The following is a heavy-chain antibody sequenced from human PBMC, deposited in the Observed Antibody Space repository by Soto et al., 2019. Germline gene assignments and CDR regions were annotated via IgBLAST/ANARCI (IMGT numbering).Heavy chain of an antibody. CDR2: ISSSSSYI. CDR1: GFTFSSYS. J-gene: IGHJ4*02. Sequence: ESGGGLVKPGGSLRLSCAASGFTFSSYSMNWVRQAPGKGLEWVSSISSSSSYIYYADSVKGRFTISRDNAKNSLYLQMNSMRAEDPAVYYCAKEAGELSTRSFDYWGQGTLVTVSS. V-gene: IGHV3-21*01. CDR3: AKEAGELSTRSFDY. D-gene: IGHD3-16*02.